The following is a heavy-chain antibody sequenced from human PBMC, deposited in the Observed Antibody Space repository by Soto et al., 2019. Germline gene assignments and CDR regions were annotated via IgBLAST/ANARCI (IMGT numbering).Heavy chain of an antibody. CDR3: ARSYYDSTGFAVDP. J-gene: IGHJ5*02. Sequence: QMQLQASGPGLVKPSETLSLTCNVSGASVSHGYWSWIRQPPGKGLELIGFMYFGGSFNYNPSLTRRAPISVETSKNPFSMKLTSVTASDTAVYYCARSYYDSTGFAVDPWGQGTLVTVSS. CDR2: MYFGGSF. D-gene: IGHD3-22*01. CDR1: GASVSHGY. V-gene: IGHV4-59*02.